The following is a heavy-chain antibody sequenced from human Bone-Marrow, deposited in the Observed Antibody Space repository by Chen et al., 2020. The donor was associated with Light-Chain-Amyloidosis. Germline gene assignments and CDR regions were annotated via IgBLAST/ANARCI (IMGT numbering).Heavy chain of an antibody. CDR3: AREGVGDTDAFDI. CDR2: INRSGRSI. V-gene: IGHV3-48*01. CDR1: GFSFSDYS. J-gene: IGHJ3*02. Sequence: HLVESGGGLVQPGGSLRLSCEGSGFSFSDYSMTWVRKAPGKGLEWLSYINRSGRSIHYADSVKGRITISRDNGKNSLYLQMNSLRAEDTATYYCAREGVGDTDAFDIWGQGTMIIVSP. D-gene: IGHD1-26*01.